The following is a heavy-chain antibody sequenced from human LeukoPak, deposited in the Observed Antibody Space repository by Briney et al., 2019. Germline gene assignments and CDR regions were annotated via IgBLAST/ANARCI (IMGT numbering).Heavy chain of an antibody. J-gene: IGHJ4*02. D-gene: IGHD2-15*01. CDR1: GFTFSSYS. CDR2: ISSSSNTI. Sequence: GGSLRLSCAASGFTFSSYSMNWVRQAPGKGLEWVSYISSSSNTIYYADSVKGRFTISRDNAKNSLYLQMDSLRAEDTAVYYCARGDCSGGSCYLSLTTIDYWGQGTLVTVSS. CDR3: ARGDCSGGSCYLSLTTIDY. V-gene: IGHV3-48*01.